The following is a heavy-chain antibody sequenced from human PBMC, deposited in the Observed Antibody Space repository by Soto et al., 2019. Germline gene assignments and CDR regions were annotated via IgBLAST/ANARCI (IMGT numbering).Heavy chain of an antibody. CDR1: GFTFSSYW. CDR2: ISYDGSNK. V-gene: IGHV3-30-3*01. J-gene: IGHJ6*02. Sequence: PGGSLRLSCAASGFTFSSYWMHWVRQAPGKGLEWVAVISYDGSNKYYADSVKGRFTISRDNSKNTLYLQMNSLRAEDTAVYYCARDFVGDPMTTEYYYYYGMDVWGQGTTVTVSS. D-gene: IGHD4-4*01. CDR3: ARDFVGDPMTTEYYYYYGMDV.